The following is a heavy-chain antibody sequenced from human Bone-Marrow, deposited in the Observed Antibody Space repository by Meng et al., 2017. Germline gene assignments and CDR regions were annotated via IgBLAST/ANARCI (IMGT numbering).Heavy chain of an antibody. D-gene: IGHD3-16*01. V-gene: IGHV3-15*01. Sequence: GGSLRLLCTASGFTFSSAWMSWVRLAPGKGLEWVGRIKSRTDGGTTDSAAPVKDRFTISRDDSINTLFLHMNSLKSEDTAVYYCTTDPWVITSSGFDYWGQGTLVTVSS. CDR3: TTDPWVITSSGFDY. J-gene: IGHJ4*02. CDR1: GFTFSSAW. CDR2: IKSRTDGGTT.